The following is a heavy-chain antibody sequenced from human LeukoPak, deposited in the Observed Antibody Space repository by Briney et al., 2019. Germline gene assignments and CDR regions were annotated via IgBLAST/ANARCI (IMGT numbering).Heavy chain of an antibody. CDR2: INTNTGNP. Sequence: ASVKVSCKASGYTFTSYAMNWVRQAPGQGLEWMGWINTNTGNPTYAQGFTGRFVFSLDTSVSTAYLQISSLKAEDTAVYYCARDSARDILTGYYPYYYYYYMDVWGKGTTVTVSS. CDR3: ARDSARDILTGYYPYYYYYYMDV. J-gene: IGHJ6*03. D-gene: IGHD3-9*01. CDR1: GYTFTSYA. V-gene: IGHV7-4-1*02.